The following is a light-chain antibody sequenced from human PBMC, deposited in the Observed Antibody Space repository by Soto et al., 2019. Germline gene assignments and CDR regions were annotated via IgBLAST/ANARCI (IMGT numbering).Light chain of an antibody. Sequence: DIQMTQSPSTLSASVGDRVTITCRASQSISSWLAWYQQKPGKAPKLLIYKASSLESGVPSRFSGRGSGTEFPLTISSLQPDDFATYYCQQYNSLWTFGQGTKVEIK. CDR1: QSISSW. J-gene: IGKJ1*01. CDR2: KAS. V-gene: IGKV1-5*03. CDR3: QQYNSLWT.